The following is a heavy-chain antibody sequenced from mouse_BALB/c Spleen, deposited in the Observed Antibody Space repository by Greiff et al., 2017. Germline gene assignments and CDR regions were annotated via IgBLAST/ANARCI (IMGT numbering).Heavy chain of an antibody. Sequence: VQLKQSGPELVKPGASVKMSCKASGYTFTSYVMHWVKQKPGQGLEWIGYINPYNDGTKYNEKFKGKATLTSDKSSSTAYMELSSLTSEDSAVYYCATRGTTVVVPFDYWGQGTTLTVSS. V-gene: IGHV1-14*01. CDR2: INPYNDGT. J-gene: IGHJ2*01. CDR1: GYTFTSYV. D-gene: IGHD1-1*01. CDR3: ATRGTTVVVPFDY.